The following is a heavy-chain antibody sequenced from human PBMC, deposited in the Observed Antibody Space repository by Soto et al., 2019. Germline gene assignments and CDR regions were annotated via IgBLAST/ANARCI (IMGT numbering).Heavy chain of an antibody. V-gene: IGHV3-7*05. J-gene: IGHJ6*02. Sequence: EVQLVESGGGLVQPGGSLRLSGLASEFTFNTYGLNWVRQAPGRGLRWVANIKDDGSEKNYVDSGKGRFTISRDNAKNSLYLQMNSLRGEDTAVYFCARDWGTPGRGSAVGYYYHYGMDVWGQGTTVTVSS. D-gene: IGHD6-19*01. CDR1: EFTFNTYG. CDR3: ARDWGTPGRGSAVGYYYHYGMDV. CDR2: IKDDGSEK.